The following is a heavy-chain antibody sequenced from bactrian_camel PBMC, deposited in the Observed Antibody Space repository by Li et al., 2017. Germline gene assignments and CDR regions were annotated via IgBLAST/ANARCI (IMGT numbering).Heavy chain of an antibody. Sequence: DVQLVESGGGSVQAGGSLRLSCAISNHPYKRYALAWFRQAPGKEREGVACINADDTTSLRNFAKGRFTISKDTNSKTIYLQMSNLTPEDTAIYYCASDDVVVCTLTASWYKYWGQGTQVTVS. CDR2: INADDTT. V-gene: IGHV3S42*01. CDR3: ASDDVVVCTLTASWYKY. CDR1: NHPYKRYA. J-gene: IGHJ4*01. D-gene: IGHD2*01.